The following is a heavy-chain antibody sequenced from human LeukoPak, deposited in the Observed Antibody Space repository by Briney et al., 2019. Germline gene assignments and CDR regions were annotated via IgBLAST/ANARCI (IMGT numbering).Heavy chain of an antibody. CDR3: ARHLVVVTASPTLFDY. Sequence: SETLSLTCTVSGGSISSYYWSWIRQPPGKGLEWIGYIYYSGSTRYNPSLKSRVTISVDTAKNQFSLKLSSVTAADTAVSYCARHLVVVTASPTLFDYWGQGTLVTVSS. D-gene: IGHD2-21*02. J-gene: IGHJ4*02. CDR1: GGSISSYY. CDR2: IYYSGST. V-gene: IGHV4-59*08.